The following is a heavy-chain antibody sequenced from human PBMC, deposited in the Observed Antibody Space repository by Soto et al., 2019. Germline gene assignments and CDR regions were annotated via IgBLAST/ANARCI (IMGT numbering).Heavy chain of an antibody. Sequence: QVQLVQSGAEVKKPGASVKVSCKASGYTFTSYGISWVRQAPGQGLEWMGWISAYNGNTNYAQKLQGRVTMTTDTSTSTAYMELRSLRSDDTAVYYCARVCMGSGSYHKIDYYYYYMDVWGKGTTVTVSS. CDR2: ISAYNGNT. V-gene: IGHV1-18*01. CDR3: ARVCMGSGSYHKIDYYYYYMDV. J-gene: IGHJ6*03. CDR1: GYTFTSYG. D-gene: IGHD3-10*01.